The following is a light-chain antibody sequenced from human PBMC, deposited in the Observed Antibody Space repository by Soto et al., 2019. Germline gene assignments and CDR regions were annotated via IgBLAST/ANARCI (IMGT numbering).Light chain of an antibody. Sequence: QSALTQPASVSGSPGQSITISCTGTSSDVVNDLLVSWYQQQPGKAPKLMIYEGTKRPAGVSDRFSGSKSGNTASLTISGLQAEDEADYYCCSYTSSSPVVFGGGTKVTVL. V-gene: IGLV2-14*02. CDR2: EGT. J-gene: IGLJ2*01. CDR3: CSYTSSSPVV. CDR1: SSDVVNDLL.